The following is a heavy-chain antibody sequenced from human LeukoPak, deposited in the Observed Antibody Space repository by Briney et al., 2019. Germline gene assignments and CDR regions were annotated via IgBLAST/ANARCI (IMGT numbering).Heavy chain of an antibody. CDR2: TYYRSKWYN. D-gene: IGHD5-18*01. CDR3: ARDLGRYSYGSVLYYYYYYMDV. J-gene: IGHJ6*03. V-gene: IGHV6-1*01. Sequence: SQTLSLTCAISWDSVSSNSAAWNWIRQSPSRGLEWLGRTYYRSKWYNDYAVSVKSRITINPDTSKNQFSLQLNSVTPEDTAVYYCARDLGRYSYGSVLYYYYYYMDVWGKGTTVTVSS. CDR1: WDSVSSNSAA.